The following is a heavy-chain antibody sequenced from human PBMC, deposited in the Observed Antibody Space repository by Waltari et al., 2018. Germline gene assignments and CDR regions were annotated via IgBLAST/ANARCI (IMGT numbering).Heavy chain of an antibody. CDR2: ISYSGST. V-gene: IGHV4-39*01. J-gene: IGHJ3*02. D-gene: IGHD5-18*01. CDR1: CVPISRTPYY. CDR3: ARAWLWPYNAFDI. Sequence: QLQLQESGPGLVKPSETLSLTSPVPCVPISRTPYYWGWIRQPPGKGLEWVGTISYSGSTSYNPSLRSRVTISVDTSKNQFSLNLTSVTAADTAVYYCARAWLWPYNAFDIWGQGTMVTVSS.